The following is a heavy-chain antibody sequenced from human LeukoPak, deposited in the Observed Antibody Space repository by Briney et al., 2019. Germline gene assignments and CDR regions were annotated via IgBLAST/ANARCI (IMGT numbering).Heavy chain of an antibody. CDR1: GGSISSGDYY. V-gene: IGHV4-31*03. Sequence: SETLSLTCTVSGGSISSGDYYWSWIRQHPGKGLEWIGYIYYSGSTYYNPSLKSRVTMLVDTSKNQFSLKLSSVTAADTAVYYCAREEVSGSYHPGYFDYWGQGTLVTVSS. D-gene: IGHD1-26*01. CDR3: AREEVSGSYHPGYFDY. CDR2: IYYSGST. J-gene: IGHJ4*02.